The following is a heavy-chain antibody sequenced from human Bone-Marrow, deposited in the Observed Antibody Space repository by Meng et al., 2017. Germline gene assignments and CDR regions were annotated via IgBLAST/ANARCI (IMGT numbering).Heavy chain of an antibody. CDR3: AREDSSGWSYFDY. V-gene: IGHV3-11*04. D-gene: IGHD6-19*01. CDR1: GFTFSDYY. Sequence: GESLKISCVASGFTFSDYYMSWIRQAPGKGLEWVSYISSSGSTIYYADSVKGRFTISRDNAKNSLYLQMNSLRAEDTAVYYCAREDSSGWSYFDYWGQGTLVTVSS. CDR2: ISSSGSTI. J-gene: IGHJ4*02.